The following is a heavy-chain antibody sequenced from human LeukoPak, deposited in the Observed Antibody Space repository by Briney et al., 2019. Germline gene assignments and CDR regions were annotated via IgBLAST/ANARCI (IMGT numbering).Heavy chain of an antibody. D-gene: IGHD6-13*01. CDR3: ARDRGDSSSWYAPVGAFDI. Sequence: SQTLSLTCAISGDSVSSNSAAWNWIRQSPSRGLEWLGRTYYRSQWYNDYAVSVKSRITINPDTSKNQFSLQLNSVTPEDTAVYYCARDRGDSSSWYAPVGAFDIWGQGTMVTVSS. CDR2: TYYRSQWYN. V-gene: IGHV6-1*01. J-gene: IGHJ3*02. CDR1: GDSVSSNSAA.